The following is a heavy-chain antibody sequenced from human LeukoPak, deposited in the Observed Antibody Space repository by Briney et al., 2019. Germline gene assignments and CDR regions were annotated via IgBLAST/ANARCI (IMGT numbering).Heavy chain of an antibody. Sequence: SETLSLTCTVSGDSISSSFYYWGWIRQPPGKGLEWIGSIYYGGGTHYNPPLKSRVTISVDRSKNQFSLRLSSVTAADTAVYYCASSPQYYDFWSGSYYFDYWGQGTLVTVSS. CDR1: GDSISSSFYY. CDR3: ASSPQYYDFWSGSYYFDY. CDR2: IYYGGGT. J-gene: IGHJ4*02. V-gene: IGHV4-39*07. D-gene: IGHD3-3*01.